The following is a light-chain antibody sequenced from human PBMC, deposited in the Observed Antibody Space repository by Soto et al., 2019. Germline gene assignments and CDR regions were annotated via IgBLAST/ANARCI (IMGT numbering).Light chain of an antibody. Sequence: EIVMTQSPAILSASPGERATLSCRASQNIGGTLAWYQQKPGQSPRLLFYGASTRATGIPARFSDSGSGTEFTLTISSLQSEDFGVYYCQQFHNWPPLTFGGGTKVEI. CDR3: QQFHNWPPLT. CDR2: GAS. CDR1: QNIGGT. V-gene: IGKV3-15*01. J-gene: IGKJ4*01.